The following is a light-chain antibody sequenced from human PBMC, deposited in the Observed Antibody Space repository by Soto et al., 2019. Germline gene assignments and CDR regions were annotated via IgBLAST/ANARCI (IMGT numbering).Light chain of an antibody. CDR3: LQYGSSPLT. J-gene: IGKJ3*01. Sequence: EIVLTQSPGTLSLSPGERATLSCRASQSVSSSYLAWYQQKPGQAPRLLIYGASSRATGIPDRFSGSGSGTDFTLTISRLEPEDLAVYYCLQYGSSPLTFGPGTKLDIK. CDR2: GAS. V-gene: IGKV3-20*01. CDR1: QSVSSSY.